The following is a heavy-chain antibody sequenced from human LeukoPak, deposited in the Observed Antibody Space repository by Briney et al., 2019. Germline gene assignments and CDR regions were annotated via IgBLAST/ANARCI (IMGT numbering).Heavy chain of an antibody. CDR1: GLTVNDKY. D-gene: IGHD4-17*01. V-gene: IGHV3-53*01. CDR2: IFPDGQT. CDR3: ARANPVYGDFDY. Sequence: GGSLRLSCALSGLTVNDKYMSWVRQAPGKGLEWVSLIFPDGQTYYADFVQGRFSISRDMSRNILFLDMSSLRAEDTAVFFCARANPVYGDFDYWGQGTLVTVSS. J-gene: IGHJ4*02.